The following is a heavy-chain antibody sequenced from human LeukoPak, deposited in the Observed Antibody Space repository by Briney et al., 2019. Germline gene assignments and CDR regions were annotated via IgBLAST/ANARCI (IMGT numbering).Heavy chain of an antibody. CDR3: ARGNRLYSSSWSSLAFDI. D-gene: IGHD6-13*01. CDR1: GYTFTNYD. CDR2: INPNSGYT. V-gene: IGHV1-8*01. Sequence: ASVRVSCKASGYTFTNYDINWVRQATGQGLEWMGWINPNSGYTGYAQKFQGRVTMTRNTSISTAYMDLSSLRSEDTAVYYCARGNRLYSSSWSSLAFDIWGQGTVVIVSS. J-gene: IGHJ3*02.